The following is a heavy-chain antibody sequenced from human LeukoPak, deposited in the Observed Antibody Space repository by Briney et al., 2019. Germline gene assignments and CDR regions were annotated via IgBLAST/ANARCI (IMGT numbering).Heavy chain of an antibody. J-gene: IGHJ1*01. D-gene: IGHD3-3*01. CDR3: ARAPSEIGGYYPEYFRH. V-gene: IGHV3-74*01. CDR1: GFTSSTYW. Sequence: GGSLRLSCAASGFTSSTYWMHWVRQAPGKGLVWVSRIKSDGSTNYADSVKGRFTISRDNAENTLSLQMNSLRPEDTGVYYCARAPSEIGGYYPEYFRHWGQGTLVTVSS. CDR2: IKSDGST.